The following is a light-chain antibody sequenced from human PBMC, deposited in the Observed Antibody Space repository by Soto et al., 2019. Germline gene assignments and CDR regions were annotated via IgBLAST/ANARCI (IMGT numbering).Light chain of an antibody. CDR1: QGFGDT. CDR2: DTS. J-gene: IGKJ4*01. V-gene: IGKV3-15*01. CDR3: QHYVTWPIT. Sequence: EVVVSLSSATLSVSPGEGATLSSRASQGFGDTLDWYHQNPGQTPRLLIYDTSIRATGVPARFSGSRSGAEFTLTISSLQSEDFAGYYCQHYVTWPITSGGGGKVDIK.